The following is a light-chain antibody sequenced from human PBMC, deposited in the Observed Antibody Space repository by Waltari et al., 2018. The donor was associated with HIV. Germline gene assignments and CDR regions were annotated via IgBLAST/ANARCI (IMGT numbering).Light chain of an antibody. Sequence: QSAPTQPASVSGSPGQSITISGTGITHVGGNNYVSWYQQHPGKAPKLLIYDVSKRPSGISSRFSASASGYTAFLTISRLQVEDDADYYCCSYTGRSTYVFATGTKVTVL. J-gene: IGLJ1*01. V-gene: IGLV2-23*02. CDR3: CSYTGRSTYV. CDR1: THVGGNNY. CDR2: DVS.